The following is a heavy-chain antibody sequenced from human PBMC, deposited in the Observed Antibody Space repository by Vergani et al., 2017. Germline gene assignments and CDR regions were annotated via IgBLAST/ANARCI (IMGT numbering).Heavy chain of an antibody. Sequence: QVQLQQWGAGLLKPSETLSLTCAVYGGSFSGYYWSWIRQPPGKGLEWIGEINHSGSTNYNPSLKSRVTISVDTSKNQFSLKLSSVTAADTAVYYCARVTRLYSSSWSDAFDIWGQGTMVTVSS. J-gene: IGHJ3*02. V-gene: IGHV4-34*01. D-gene: IGHD6-13*01. CDR2: INHSGST. CDR3: ARVTRLYSSSWSDAFDI. CDR1: GGSFSGYY.